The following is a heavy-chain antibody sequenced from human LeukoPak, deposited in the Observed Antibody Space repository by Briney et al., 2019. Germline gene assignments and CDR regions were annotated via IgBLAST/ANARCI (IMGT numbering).Heavy chain of an antibody. D-gene: IGHD6-13*01. CDR3: ARKRPYSSSWQGFDY. J-gene: IGHJ4*02. CDR2: IYYSGST. Sequence: SETLSLTCTVSGGSISSGGYYWSWIRQHPGKGLEWIGYIYYSGSTYYNPSLKSRVTISADTSKNQFSLKLSSVTAADTAVYYCARKRPYSSSWQGFDYWGQGTLVTVSS. V-gene: IGHV4-31*03. CDR1: GGSISSGGYY.